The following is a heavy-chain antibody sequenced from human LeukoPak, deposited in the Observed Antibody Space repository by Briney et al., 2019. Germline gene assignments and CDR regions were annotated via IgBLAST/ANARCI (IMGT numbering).Heavy chain of an antibody. CDR3: ATPGSS. D-gene: IGHD6-13*01. CDR2: ISRSGNTT. Sequence: TGGPLRLSCTASGFSFRSYAMHWVRQAPGKGLEYVSAISRSGNTTYYADSVKGRFIVSRDNSKKTLFLQMSDLRPEDTAVYYCATPGSSWGQGSPVIVSS. V-gene: IGHV3-64*02. CDR1: GFSFRSYA. J-gene: IGHJ4*02.